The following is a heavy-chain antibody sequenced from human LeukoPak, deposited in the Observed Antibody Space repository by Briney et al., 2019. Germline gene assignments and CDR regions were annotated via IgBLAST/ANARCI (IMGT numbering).Heavy chain of an antibody. CDR2: LYSGGST. V-gene: IGHV3-66*02. CDR3: ARDLRLTTIFGVVSN. J-gene: IGHJ4*02. D-gene: IGHD3-3*01. CDR1: GFTVSSNY. Sequence: GGSLRLSCAASGFTVSSNYMSWVRQAPGKGLEWVSVLYSGGSTYYADSVKGRFTISRDNSMNTLYLQMNSLRAEDTAVYYCARDLRLTTIFGVVSNWGQRTLVTVSS.